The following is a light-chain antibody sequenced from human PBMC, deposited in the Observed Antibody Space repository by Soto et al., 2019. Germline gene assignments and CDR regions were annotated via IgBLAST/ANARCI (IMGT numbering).Light chain of an antibody. CDR2: DAS. J-gene: IGKJ4*01. V-gene: IGKV3-11*01. CDR3: QHRRSWPLT. CDR1: QSVNTY. Sequence: EIVLTQSPATLSLSPAERATLSCRASQSVNTYLAWYQQKPGQAPRLLIYDASNSATGVPARSSVRGSGTDFTLTISSLEPEDCALDYYQHRRSWPLTFGRGPKVEIK.